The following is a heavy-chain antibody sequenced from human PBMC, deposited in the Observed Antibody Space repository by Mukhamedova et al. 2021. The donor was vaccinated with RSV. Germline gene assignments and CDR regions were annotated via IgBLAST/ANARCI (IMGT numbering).Heavy chain of an antibody. V-gene: IGHV5-10-1*01. D-gene: IGHD3-3*01. J-gene: IGHJ4*02. Sequence: EYMGRIDPSDSYTKYSPSFQGHVTISADNSISTVYLQRSSPKASDTAMYYCVRWSNGIFEYWGQGTLVTVSS. CDR3: VRWSNGIFEY. CDR2: IDPSDSYT.